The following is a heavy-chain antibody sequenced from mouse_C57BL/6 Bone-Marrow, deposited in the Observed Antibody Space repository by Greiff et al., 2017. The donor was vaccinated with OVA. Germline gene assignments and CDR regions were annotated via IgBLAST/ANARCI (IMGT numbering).Heavy chain of an antibody. CDR1: GYTFTSYG. CDR3: ARSGYFEV. Sequence: VQLQQSGAELARPGASVKLSCKASGYTFTSYGISWVKQRTGQGLEWIGEVYPRSGNTYYNEKFKGKATLTADKSSSTAYMELSSLATEDSAVYYCARSGYFEVWGTGTTVTVSS. D-gene: IGHD3-1*01. CDR2: VYPRSGNT. V-gene: IGHV1-81*01. J-gene: IGHJ1*03.